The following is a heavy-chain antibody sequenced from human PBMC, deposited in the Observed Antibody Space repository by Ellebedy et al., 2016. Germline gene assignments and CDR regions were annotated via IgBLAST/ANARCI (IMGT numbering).Heavy chain of an antibody. CDR2: IWYDGSNK. Sequence: GGSLRLXXAASGFTFSSYGMHWVRQAPGKGLEWVAVIWYDGSNKYYADSVKGRFTISRDNSKNTLYLQMNSLRAEDTAVYYCARDEVGATIYWGQGTLVTVSS. CDR3: ARDEVGATIY. D-gene: IGHD1-26*01. V-gene: IGHV3-33*01. J-gene: IGHJ4*02. CDR1: GFTFSSYG.